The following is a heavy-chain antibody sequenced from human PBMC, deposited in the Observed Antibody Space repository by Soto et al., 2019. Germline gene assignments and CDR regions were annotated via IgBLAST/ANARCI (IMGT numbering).Heavy chain of an antibody. CDR2: IWYDGSNK. J-gene: IGHJ2*01. CDR1: GFTFSSYG. D-gene: IGHD3-22*01. Sequence: QVQLVESGGGVVQPGRSLRLSCAASGFTFSSYGMHWVRQAPGKGLEWVAVIWYDGSNKYYADSVKGRFTISRDNSKNPLSLQRNSLRGEETAVYYCVRDYASIGYPRWYFDLWGRGTLVTVSS. CDR3: VRDYASIGYPRWYFDL. V-gene: IGHV3-33*01.